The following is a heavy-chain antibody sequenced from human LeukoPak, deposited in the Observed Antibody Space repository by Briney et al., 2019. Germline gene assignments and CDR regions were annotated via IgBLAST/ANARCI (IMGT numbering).Heavy chain of an antibody. V-gene: IGHV3-30-3*01. CDR3: ARAWGIVGDIGYYFDY. CDR1: GFTFSSYA. CDR2: ISYDGSNK. J-gene: IGHJ4*02. Sequence: GGSLRLSCAASGFTFSSYAMSWVRQAPGKGLEWVAVISYDGSNKYYADSVKGRFTISRDNSKNTLYLQMNSLRAEDTAVYYCARAWGIVGDIGYYFDYWGQGTLVTVSS. D-gene: IGHD1-26*01.